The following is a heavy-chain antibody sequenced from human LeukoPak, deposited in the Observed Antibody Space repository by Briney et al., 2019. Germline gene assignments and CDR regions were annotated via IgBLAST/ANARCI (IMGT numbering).Heavy chain of an antibody. CDR3: ARMQSFYDFWSGYPEGLNWFDP. V-gene: IGHV1-69*06. CDR2: IIPIFGTA. Sequence: ASVKVSCKASGGTFSSYAISWVRQAPGQGLEWMGGIIPIFGTANYAQKFQGRVTITADKSTSTAYMELSSLRSEDTAVYYCARMQSFYDFWSGYPEGLNWFDPWGQGTLVTVSS. D-gene: IGHD3-3*01. CDR1: GGTFSSYA. J-gene: IGHJ5*02.